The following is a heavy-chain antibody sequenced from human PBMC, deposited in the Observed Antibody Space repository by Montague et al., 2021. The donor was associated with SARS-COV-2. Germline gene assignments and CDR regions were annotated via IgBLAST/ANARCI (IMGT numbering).Heavy chain of an antibody. J-gene: IGHJ3*02. CDR3: ARGGATYYYDTSGYVNAFDT. V-gene: IGHV4-59*01. CDR1: GDSISTYY. CDR2: IYYNGYT. D-gene: IGHD3-22*01. Sequence: SETLSLTCTVSGDSISTYYWSWIRQPPGKGLEWIGYIYYNGYTNYNPSLKSRVTISVGTSKNQFSLRLSSVTAADTAVYFCARGGATYYYDTSGYVNAFDTWGRGTMVTVSS.